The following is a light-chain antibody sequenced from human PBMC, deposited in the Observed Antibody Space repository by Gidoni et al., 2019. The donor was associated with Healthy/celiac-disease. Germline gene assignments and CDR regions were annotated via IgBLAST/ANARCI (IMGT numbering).Light chain of an antibody. Sequence: DIVLTQSPRTLSLSPGDRATLSCRASQSVSSSYLAWYQQKPGQAPRLLIYVASSRATGIPDRFSGSGSGTDFTLTISRLEPEDFAGYYCQQYGSSPITFGQGTRLEIK. V-gene: IGKV3-20*01. CDR2: VAS. CDR3: QQYGSSPIT. CDR1: QSVSSSY. J-gene: IGKJ5*01.